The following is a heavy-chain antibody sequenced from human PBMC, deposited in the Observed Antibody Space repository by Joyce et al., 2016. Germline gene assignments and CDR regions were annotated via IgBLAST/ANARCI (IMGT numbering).Heavy chain of an antibody. Sequence: EVHLVESGGGLVKPGGSLRLSCAASGFTFSNYKMNWVRQAPGKGVEWVSSINSGTTYKYYADSVQGRFTISRDNAKNSLYLQMNSLRAEDTAVYYCARDLGYFDYWGQGTLVTVSS. V-gene: IGHV3-21*01. CDR1: GFTFSNYK. CDR3: ARDLGYFDY. CDR2: INSGTTYK. J-gene: IGHJ4*02.